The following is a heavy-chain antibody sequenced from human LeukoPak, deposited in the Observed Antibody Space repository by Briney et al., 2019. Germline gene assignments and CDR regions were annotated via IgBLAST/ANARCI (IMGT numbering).Heavy chain of an antibody. CDR1: GFTFSSYE. CDR3: ARGPLAVAGHYFDY. CDR2: ISSSGSTI. D-gene: IGHD6-19*01. J-gene: IGHJ4*02. V-gene: IGHV3-48*03. Sequence: GGSLRLSCAASGFTFSSYEMNWVRQAPGQGLEWVSYISSSGSTIYYADSVKGRFTISRDNAKNSLYLQMNSLRAEDTAVYYCARGPLAVAGHYFDYWGQGTLVTVSS.